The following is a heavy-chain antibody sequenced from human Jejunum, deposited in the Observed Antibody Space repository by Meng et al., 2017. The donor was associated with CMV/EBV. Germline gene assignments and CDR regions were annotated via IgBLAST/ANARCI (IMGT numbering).Heavy chain of an antibody. D-gene: IGHD4-11*01. CDR2: IKEDGSEK. CDR3: ARRRNSNWFDY. CDR1: GFTFSKCW. J-gene: IGHJ4*02. Sequence: CAASGFTFSKCWVTWVRQAPGRGLEWVANIKEDGSEKYYVDSVNGRFTISRDNAKNSLYLQMNSLRAEDTAVYYCARRRNSNWFDYWGQGTLVTVSS. V-gene: IGHV3-7*01.